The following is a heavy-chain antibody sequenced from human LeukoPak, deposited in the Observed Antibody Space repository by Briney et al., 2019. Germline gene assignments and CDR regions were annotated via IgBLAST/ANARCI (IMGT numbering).Heavy chain of an antibody. Sequence: GGSLRLSCAASGFTFSSYEMNWVRQAAGKGLEWVSYISSSGSTISYADSVKGRFTISRDNAKNSLYLQMNSLRAEDTAVYYCARLYSIGMDVWGQGTTVTVSS. J-gene: IGHJ6*02. D-gene: IGHD2-15*01. CDR2: ISSSGSTI. CDR1: GFTFSSYE. CDR3: ARLYSIGMDV. V-gene: IGHV3-48*03.